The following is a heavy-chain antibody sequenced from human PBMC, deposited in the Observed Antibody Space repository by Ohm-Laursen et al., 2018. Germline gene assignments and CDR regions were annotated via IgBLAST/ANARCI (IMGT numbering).Heavy chain of an antibody. J-gene: IGHJ4*02. CDR1: GFSFSNYG. Sequence: SLRLSCSASGFSFSNYGMTWVRQAPGKGLEWVSSINPSSAYIYYADSVRGRFTVSRDNARSSLYLQMNSLRAEDTALYYCARLSGYSPGYYLDYWGQGTLVTVSS. CDR3: ARLSGYSPGYYLDY. D-gene: IGHD5-12*01. V-gene: IGHV3-21*01. CDR2: INPSSAYI.